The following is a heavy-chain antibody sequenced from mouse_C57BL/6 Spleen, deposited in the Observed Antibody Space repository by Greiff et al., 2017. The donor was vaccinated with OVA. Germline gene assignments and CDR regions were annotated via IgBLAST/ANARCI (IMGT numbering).Heavy chain of an antibody. CDR1: GYAFSSYW. CDR3: ARSLRGGTWCAY. J-gene: IGHJ3*01. D-gene: IGHD1-1*01. CDR2: IYPGDGDT. V-gene: IGHV1-80*01. Sequence: VQLQQSGAELVKPGASVKISCKASGYAFSSYWMNWVKQRPGKGLEWIGQIYPGDGDTNYNGKFKGKATLTADKSSSTAYMQLSSLTSEDSAVYLCARSLRGGTWCAYWGQGTRVTVSA.